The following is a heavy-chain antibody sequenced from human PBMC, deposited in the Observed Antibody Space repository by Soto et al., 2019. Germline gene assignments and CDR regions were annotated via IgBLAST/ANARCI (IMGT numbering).Heavy chain of an antibody. CDR1: GGSISSSSYY. V-gene: IGHV4-39*01. J-gene: IGHJ3*02. CDR2: IYYSGST. CDR3: ARPSDFFRLGAFDI. D-gene: IGHD3-16*01. Sequence: NPSETLSLTCTVSGGSISSSSYYWGWIRQPPGKGLEWIGSIYYSGSTYYNPSLKSRVTISVDTSKNQFSLKLSSVTAADTSVYYCARPSDFFRLGAFDIWGQGTMVTVSS.